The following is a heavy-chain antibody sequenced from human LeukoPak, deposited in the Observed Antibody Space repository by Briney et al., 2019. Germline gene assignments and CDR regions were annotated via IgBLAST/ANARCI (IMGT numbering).Heavy chain of an antibody. CDR1: GVSISSSSYY. V-gene: IGHV4-39*07. CDR2: IYYSGST. J-gene: IGHJ4*02. D-gene: IGHD5-18*01. Sequence: SETLSLTCTVSGVSISSSSYYWGWIRQPPGKGLEWIGSIYYSGSTYYNPSLKSRVTISVDTSKNQFSLKLSSVTAADTAVYYCARVQRGYSYGYISRFFDYWGQGTLVTVSS. CDR3: ARVQRGYSYGYISRFFDY.